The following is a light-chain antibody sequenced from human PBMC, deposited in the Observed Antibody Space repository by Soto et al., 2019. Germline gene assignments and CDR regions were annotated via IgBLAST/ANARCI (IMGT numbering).Light chain of an antibody. CDR2: DVS. CDR3: SSYTSSSTYV. V-gene: IGLV2-14*01. Sequence: QSALTQPASVSGSPGQSITISCTGTSSDVGGYDYVSWYQQHPGEGPKLMIHDVSNRPSGVSNRFSGSKSGNTASLTISGLQAEDEADYYCSSYTSSSTYVFGSGTRSPS. CDR1: SSDVGGYDY. J-gene: IGLJ1*01.